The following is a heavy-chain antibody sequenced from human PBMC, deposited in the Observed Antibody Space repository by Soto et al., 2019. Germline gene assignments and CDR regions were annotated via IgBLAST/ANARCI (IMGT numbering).Heavy chain of an antibody. CDR3: ARNSDHRLVRGWLDP. D-gene: IGHD3-10*01. J-gene: IGHJ5*02. CDR2: ISHDGSHE. Sequence: QGQLHESGGGVVQPGRSLRLSCAASGLTFSTSAMHWVRQAPGKGLEWVAMISHDGSHEYYVDSVKGRFSVSRDNSHNILHIQMNSLRIEDTEVYFCARNSDHRLVRGWLDPWGQGTLVTVSS. CDR1: GLTFSTSA. V-gene: IGHV3-30-3*01.